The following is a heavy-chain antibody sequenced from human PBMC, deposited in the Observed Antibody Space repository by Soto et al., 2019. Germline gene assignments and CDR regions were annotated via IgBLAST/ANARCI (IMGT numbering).Heavy chain of an antibody. CDR2: IYYSGST. CDR1: GGSVSSGSYY. Sequence: SETLSLTCTVSGGSVSSGSYYWSWILQPPGKGLEWIGYIYYSGSTNYNPSLKSRVTISVDTSKNQFSLKLSSVTAADTAVYYCASRGGGDYYYGMDVWGQGTTVIVSS. D-gene: IGHD3-10*01. CDR3: ASRGGGDYYYGMDV. J-gene: IGHJ6*02. V-gene: IGHV4-61*01.